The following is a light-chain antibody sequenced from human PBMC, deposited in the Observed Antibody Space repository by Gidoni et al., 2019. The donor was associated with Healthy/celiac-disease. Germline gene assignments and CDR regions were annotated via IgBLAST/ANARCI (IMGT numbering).Light chain of an antibody. V-gene: IGLV1-40*01. CDR3: QSYDSSLSCFWV. J-gene: IGLJ3*02. CDR2: GNS. CDR1: SSNIGACYD. Sequence: QSVLTQPPSVSGAPGQRVTISCTGSSSNIGACYDVHWYQQLPGTAPKLLIYGNSTRPSGVPDRFSGSKSGTSASLAITGLQAEDEADYSCQSYDSSLSCFWVFGVGTKLTVL.